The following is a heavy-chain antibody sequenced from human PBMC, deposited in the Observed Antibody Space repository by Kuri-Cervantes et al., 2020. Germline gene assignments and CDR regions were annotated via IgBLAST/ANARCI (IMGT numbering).Heavy chain of an antibody. CDR3: ASGKGGRFFDY. Sequence: GGSLRLSCAASGFTFSSYWMSWVRQAPGKGLEWVANIKQDGSEKYYVDSVKGRFTISRDNAKNSLYLQMNSLRAEDTAVYYCASGKGGRFFDYWGQGTLVTVSS. D-gene: IGHD4-23*01. J-gene: IGHJ4*02. CDR2: IKQDGSEK. CDR1: GFTFSSYW. V-gene: IGHV3-7*01.